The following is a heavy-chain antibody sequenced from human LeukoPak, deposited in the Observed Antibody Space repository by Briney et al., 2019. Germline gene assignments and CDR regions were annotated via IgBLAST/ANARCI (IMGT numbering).Heavy chain of an antibody. J-gene: IGHJ4*02. CDR2: IYYSGST. D-gene: IGHD2-2*01. V-gene: IGHV4-39*01. CDR1: GASISSSSYY. Sequence: PSETLSLTCTVSGASISSSSYYWGWIRQPPRKGLEWIGSIYYSGSTYYNPSLKSRVTISVDTSKNQFSLKLSSVTAADTAVYYCARQEVYCSSTSCYARGYSYGTFFDYWGQGTLVTVSS. CDR3: ARQEVYCSSTSCYARGYSYGTFFDY.